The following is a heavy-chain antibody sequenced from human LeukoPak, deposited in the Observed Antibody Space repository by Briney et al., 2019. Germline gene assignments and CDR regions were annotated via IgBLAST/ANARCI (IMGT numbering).Heavy chain of an antibody. Sequence: PSETLSLTCTVSGGSISSYYWSWIRQPAGKGLEWIGRIYTSGSTNYNPSLKSRVTMSVDTSKNQFSLKLSSVTAADTAVYYCARTPYSSGWYWFDPWGQGTLVTVSS. CDR2: IYTSGST. D-gene: IGHD6-19*01. V-gene: IGHV4-4*07. CDR1: GGSISSYY. CDR3: ARTPYSSGWYWFDP. J-gene: IGHJ5*02.